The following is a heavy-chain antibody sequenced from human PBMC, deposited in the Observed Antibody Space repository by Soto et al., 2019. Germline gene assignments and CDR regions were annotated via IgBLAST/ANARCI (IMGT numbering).Heavy chain of an antibody. V-gene: IGHV1-8*01. D-gene: IGHD6-6*01. J-gene: IGHJ5*02. CDR3: ARGHISSTKNWLDP. CDR1: GYTFTSYH. Sequence: QVQLVQSGAEVKKPGASVKVSCKGSGYTFTSYHINWVRQATGQGLEWMGWMNPNSGNTGYAQTWQGRVTMTWDTSISTADMELSSLRFEDTAMYYCARGHISSTKNWLDPWGQGTLGTVSS. CDR2: MNPNSGNT.